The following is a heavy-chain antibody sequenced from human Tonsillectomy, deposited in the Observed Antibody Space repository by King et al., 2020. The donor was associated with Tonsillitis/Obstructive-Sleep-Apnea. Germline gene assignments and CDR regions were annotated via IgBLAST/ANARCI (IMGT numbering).Heavy chain of an antibody. V-gene: IGHV3-74*01. J-gene: IGHJ4*02. CDR1: GFTFSSYW. CDR2: INSDGSST. D-gene: IGHD5-18*01. CDR3: ARDVEDTAMVDD. Sequence: VQLVESGGGLVQPGGSLRLSGAASGFTFSSYWMHWVRKAPGKGLVWVSRINSDGSSTSYADSVKGRFTISRDNAKNTLYLQMNSLRAEDTAVYYCARDVEDTAMVDDWGQGTLVTVSS.